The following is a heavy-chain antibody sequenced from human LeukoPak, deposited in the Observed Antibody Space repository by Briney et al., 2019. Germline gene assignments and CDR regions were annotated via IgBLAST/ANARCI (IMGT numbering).Heavy chain of an antibody. V-gene: IGHV4-61*02. Sequence: SQTLSLTCTVSGGSISSGNYYWSWIRQPAGKGLEWIGRIYSSGSTNYNPSLKSRVTISVDTSKNQFSLKLSSVTAADTAVYYCARGIRITMVRAYYMDVWGKGTTVTISS. J-gene: IGHJ6*03. CDR3: ARGIRITMVRAYYMDV. CDR1: GGSISSGNYY. D-gene: IGHD3-10*01. CDR2: IYSSGST.